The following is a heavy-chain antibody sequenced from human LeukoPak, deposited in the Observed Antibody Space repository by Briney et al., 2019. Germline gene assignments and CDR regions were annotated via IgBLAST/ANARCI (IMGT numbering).Heavy chain of an antibody. J-gene: IGHJ4*02. CDR3: ARRNYDHIWGNYGSLYYFDY. D-gene: IGHD3-16*01. CDR1: GYTFTSYA. Sequence: ASVKVSCKTSGYTFTSYAISWVRQAPGQGLEWMGWISAYNGNTDYAQKFQGRVTMSTDTSTSTAYMELRSLRSDDTAVYYCARRNYDHIWGNYGSLYYFDYWGQGTLVTVSS. CDR2: ISAYNGNT. V-gene: IGHV1-18*01.